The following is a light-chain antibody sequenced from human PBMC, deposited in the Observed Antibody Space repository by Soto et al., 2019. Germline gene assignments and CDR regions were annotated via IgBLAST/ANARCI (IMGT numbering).Light chain of an antibody. CDR3: QQYNNWPPVT. V-gene: IGKV3-15*01. CDR1: QSVSSN. Sequence: EIVMTQSPATLSVSPGERAPLSCRASQSVSSNLAWYQQKPGQAPRLLIYGASTRATGIPARFSGSGSGTEFTLTISSLQSEDFAVYYCQQYNNWPPVTFGPGTKVDIK. CDR2: GAS. J-gene: IGKJ3*01.